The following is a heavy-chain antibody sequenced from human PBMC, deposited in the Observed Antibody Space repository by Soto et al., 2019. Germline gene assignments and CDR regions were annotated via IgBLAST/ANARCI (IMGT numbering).Heavy chain of an antibody. V-gene: IGHV1-69*13. CDR3: ARENCGSTSCYGFDY. CDR1: GGTFSSYT. J-gene: IGHJ4*02. CDR2: IIPIFGTS. D-gene: IGHD2-2*01. Sequence: ASVKVSCKASGGTFSSYTINWVRQAPGQGLEWMGGIIPIFGTSNYAQKFQGRVTITADESTSTAYMELSRLRSEDSAMYYCARENCGSTSCYGFDYWGQGTLVTVSS.